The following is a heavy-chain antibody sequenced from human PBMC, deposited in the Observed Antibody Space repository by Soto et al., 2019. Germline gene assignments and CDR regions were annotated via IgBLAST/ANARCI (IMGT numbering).Heavy chain of an antibody. CDR3: ARGLWFGELFPSHYGMDV. Sequence: SETLSLTCTVSGGSISSYYWSWIRQPPGKGLEWIGYIYYSGSTNYNPSLKSRVTISVDTSKNQFSLKLSSVTAADTAVYYCARGLWFGELFPSHYGMDVWGQGTTVTVSS. D-gene: IGHD3-10*01. V-gene: IGHV4-59*01. CDR1: GGSISSYY. J-gene: IGHJ6*02. CDR2: IYYSGST.